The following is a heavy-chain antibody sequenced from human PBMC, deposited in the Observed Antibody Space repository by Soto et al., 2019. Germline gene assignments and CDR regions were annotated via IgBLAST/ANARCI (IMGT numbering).Heavy chain of an antibody. J-gene: IGHJ4*02. V-gene: IGHV4-39*05. Sequence: ASGTPSLTCPVSGGSISSSSFYWGWIRQPPGEGLEWIGSIYYSGSTYYNPSLKSRVTISVDTSKNQFSLKLSSVTAADTAVYYCAVTTRDGIWFGEFPGFDYWGQGTLVTVSS. CDR1: GGSISSSSFY. CDR2: IYYSGST. D-gene: IGHD3-10*01. CDR3: AVTTRDGIWFGEFPGFDY.